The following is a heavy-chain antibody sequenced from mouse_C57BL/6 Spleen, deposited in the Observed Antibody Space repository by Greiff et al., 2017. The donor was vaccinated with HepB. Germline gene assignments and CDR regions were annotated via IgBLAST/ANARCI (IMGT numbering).Heavy chain of an antibody. CDR3: ARPGLLPRDWYFDV. J-gene: IGHJ1*03. V-gene: IGHV5-15*01. CDR1: GFTFSDYG. CDR2: ISNLAYSI. Sequence: EVKLMESGGGLVQPGGSLKLSCAASGFTFSDYGMAWVRQAPRKGPEWVAFISNLAYSIYYADTVTGRFTISRENAKNTLYLEMSSLRSEDTAMYYGARPGLLPRDWYFDVWGTGTTVTVSS.